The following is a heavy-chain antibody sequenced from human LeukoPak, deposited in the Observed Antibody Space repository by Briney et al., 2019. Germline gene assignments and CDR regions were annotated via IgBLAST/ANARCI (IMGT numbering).Heavy chain of an antibody. CDR2: ISYDGSNK. V-gene: IGHV3-30*18. CDR3: AKYDRDSSSWYSFDY. D-gene: IGHD6-13*01. CDR1: GFTFSSYG. J-gene: IGHJ4*02. Sequence: GRSLRLSCAASGFTFSSYGMHWVRQAPGKGLEWVAVISYDGSNKYYADSVKGRFTISRDNSNNTLYLQMNSLRAEDTAVYYCAKYDRDSSSWYSFDYWGQGTLVTVSS.